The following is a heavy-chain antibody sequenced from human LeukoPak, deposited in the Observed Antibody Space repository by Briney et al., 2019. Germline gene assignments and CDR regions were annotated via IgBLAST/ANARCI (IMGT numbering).Heavy chain of an antibody. CDR1: GFTFSSYN. Sequence: GGSLRLSCAASGFTFSSYNMNWVRQAPGKGLEWVANIKQDGSESYYVDSVKGRFTISRDNAKNSLYLQMSSLRAEDTAVYYCARDDGYISAWGQGTLVTVSS. CDR2: IKQDGSES. J-gene: IGHJ5*02. D-gene: IGHD6-19*01. V-gene: IGHV3-7*01. CDR3: ARDDGYISA.